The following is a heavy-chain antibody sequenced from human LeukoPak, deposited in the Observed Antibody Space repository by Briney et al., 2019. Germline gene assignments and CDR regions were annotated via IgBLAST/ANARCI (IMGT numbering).Heavy chain of an antibody. CDR3: ARVSGSSEYYFDY. V-gene: IGHV3-11*04. CDR1: GFTFSDYY. J-gene: IGHJ4*02. D-gene: IGHD1-26*01. CDR2: ISSSGSTI. Sequence: GGSLRLSCAASGFTFSDYYMSWIRQAPGKGLEWVSYISSSGSTIYYADSVKGRFTISRDNAKNSLYLQMNSLSAEDTAVYYCARVSGSSEYYFDYWGQGTLVTVSS.